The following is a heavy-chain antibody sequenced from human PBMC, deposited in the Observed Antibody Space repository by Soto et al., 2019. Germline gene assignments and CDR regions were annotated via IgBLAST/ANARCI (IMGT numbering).Heavy chain of an antibody. CDR2: IKQDGSEK. Sequence: SGGSLRLSCAASGFTFSSYWMSWVRQAPGKGLEWVANIKQDGSEKYYVDSVKGRFTISRDNAKNSLYLQMNSLRAEDTAVYYCASDIAAAGLYYYGMDVWGQGTTVTVSS. CDR3: ASDIAAAGLYYYGMDV. J-gene: IGHJ6*02. D-gene: IGHD6-13*01. V-gene: IGHV3-7*01. CDR1: GFTFSSYW.